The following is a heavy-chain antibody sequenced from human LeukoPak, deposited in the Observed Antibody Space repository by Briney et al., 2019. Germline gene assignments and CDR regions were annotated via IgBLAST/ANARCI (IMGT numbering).Heavy chain of an antibody. CDR2: INTDGSRI. CDR3: ARVLSGSWDWFDP. D-gene: IGHD3-22*01. CDR1: GFTFSNYW. Sequence: PGGSLRLSCAASGFTFSNYWMHWVRQAPGKGLVWVSRINTDGSRITYADSVKGRFTISRDNAMNTVYQQMNSLRAEDTAVYYCARVLSGSWDWFDPWGQGTLVTVSS. V-gene: IGHV3-74*01. J-gene: IGHJ5*02.